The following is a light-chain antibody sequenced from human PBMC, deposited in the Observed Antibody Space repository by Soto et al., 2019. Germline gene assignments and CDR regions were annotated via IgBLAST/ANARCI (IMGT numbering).Light chain of an antibody. CDR2: TAS. V-gene: IGKV1-39*01. CDR3: QQSYSTPRT. CDR1: QSISNF. Sequence: DIQMTQSPSSLSASVGDRVTITCRASQSISNFLNWYQQKPGTAPKLLIYTASNLQSGVPSRFSGSGSGADFTLPISSLQPEDVATYYCQQSYSTPRTFGQGTKLEIK. J-gene: IGKJ2*01.